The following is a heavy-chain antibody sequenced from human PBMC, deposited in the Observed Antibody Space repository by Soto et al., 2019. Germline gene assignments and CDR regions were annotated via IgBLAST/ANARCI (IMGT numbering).Heavy chain of an antibody. CDR1: GFTFSSYG. Sequence: GGSLRLSCXASGFTFSSYGMHWVRQAPGKGLEWVAVISYDGSNKYYADSVKGRFTISRDNSKNTLYLQMNSLRAEDTAVYYCAKVGGCRGGSCYSGYYYYYGMDVWGQGTTVTVSS. J-gene: IGHJ6*02. V-gene: IGHV3-30*18. CDR3: AKVGGCRGGSCYSGYYYYYGMDV. D-gene: IGHD2-15*01. CDR2: ISYDGSNK.